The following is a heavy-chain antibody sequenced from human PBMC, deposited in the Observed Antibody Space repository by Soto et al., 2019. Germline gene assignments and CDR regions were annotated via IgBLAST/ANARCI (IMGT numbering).Heavy chain of an antibody. CDR3: ARASVDGYDPEGFRVGPFDY. D-gene: IGHD5-12*01. CDR2: IWYDGSNK. Sequence: GGSLRLSCAASGFTFSSYGMHWVRQAPGKGLEWVAVIWYDGSNKYYADSVKGRFTISRDNSKNTLYLQMNSLRAEDTAVYYCARASVDGYDPEGFRVGPFDYWGQGTLVTVSS. CDR1: GFTFSSYG. J-gene: IGHJ4*02. V-gene: IGHV3-33*01.